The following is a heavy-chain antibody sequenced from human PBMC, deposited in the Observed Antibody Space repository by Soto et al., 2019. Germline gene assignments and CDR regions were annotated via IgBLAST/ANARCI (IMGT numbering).Heavy chain of an antibody. CDR1: GGSISSSSYY. V-gene: IGHV4-39*01. CDR3: PRHSGIAAAGTYMDV. CDR2: IYYSGST. D-gene: IGHD6-13*01. Sequence: SETLSLTCTVSGGSISSSSYYWGWIRQPPGKGLEWIGSIYYSGSTYYNPSLKSRVTISVDTSKNQFSLKLSSVTAADTAVYYCPRHSGIAAAGTYMDVWGKGTTVTGS. J-gene: IGHJ6*04.